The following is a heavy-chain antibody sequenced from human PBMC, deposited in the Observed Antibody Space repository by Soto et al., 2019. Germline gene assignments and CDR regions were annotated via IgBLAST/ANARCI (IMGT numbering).Heavy chain of an antibody. Sequence: QVQLVESGGGVVQPGRSLKLSCAASGFSFSTYGFHWVRQAPGKGPEWVAVIWFDGSKKYYADSVEGRFTISRDNSKNTLFLQMNTLRDEDTAVYCCARDPASVGYHFDLWGQGTLVTVSS. CDR1: GFSFSTYG. CDR2: IWFDGSKK. D-gene: IGHD6-13*01. CDR3: ARDPASVGYHFDL. V-gene: IGHV3-33*01. J-gene: IGHJ4*02.